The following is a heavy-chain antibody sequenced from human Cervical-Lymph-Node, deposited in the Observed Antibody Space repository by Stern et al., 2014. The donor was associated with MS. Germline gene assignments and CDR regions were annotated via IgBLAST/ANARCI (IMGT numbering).Heavy chain of an antibody. CDR1: GGSINNGDYY. D-gene: IGHD1-1*01. V-gene: IGHV4-31*03. CDR2: FYSRGAT. CDR3: ARELSGMYGMDV. Sequence: QVQLQESGPGLVKPSQTLSLTCTVSGGSINNGDYYWSWVRQHPGKGLEWLGSFYSRGATYYTPSLKGRITISVDTSKRHFSLKLTSVTAADTAVYYCARELSGMYGMDVWGQGTTVTVSS. J-gene: IGHJ6*02.